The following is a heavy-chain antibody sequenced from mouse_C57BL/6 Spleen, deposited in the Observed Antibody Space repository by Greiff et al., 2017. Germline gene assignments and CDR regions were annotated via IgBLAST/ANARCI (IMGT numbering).Heavy chain of an antibody. CDR3: ARRTGTGDFDY. D-gene: IGHD4-1*01. V-gene: IGHV1-82*01. CDR1: GYAFSSSW. CDR2: IYPGDGDT. J-gene: IGHJ2*01. Sequence: VQLQQSGPELVKPGASVKISCKASGYAFSSSWMNWVKQRPGKGLEWIGRIYPGDGDTNYNGKFKGKATLTADKSSSTAYMQLSSLTSEDSAVYFCARRTGTGDFDYWGQGTTLTVSS.